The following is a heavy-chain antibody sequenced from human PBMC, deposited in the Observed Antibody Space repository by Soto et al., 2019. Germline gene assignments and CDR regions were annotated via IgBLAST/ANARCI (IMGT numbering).Heavy chain of an antibody. V-gene: IGHV3-30*18. D-gene: IGHD6-13*01. J-gene: IGHJ6*02. CDR3: AKTIAAGSPYYYGMDV. CDR2: ISYDGSHK. CDR1: EFTFSDYG. Sequence: LSCAASEFTFSDYGMHWVRQAPGKGLEWVALISYDGSHKYYADSVKGRFTISRDSYKNTLYLQMNSLRGEDTAVYYCAKTIAAGSPYYYGMDVWGQGTTVTVSS.